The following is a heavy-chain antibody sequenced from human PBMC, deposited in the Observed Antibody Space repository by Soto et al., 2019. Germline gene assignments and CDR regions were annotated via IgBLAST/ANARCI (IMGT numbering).Heavy chain of an antibody. J-gene: IGHJ4*02. V-gene: IGHV4-59*12. CDR3: AKGSGGYRPYYFDF. CDR1: GGSMISYY. CDR2: IYYAGST. Sequence: SETLSLTCAVYGGSMISYYWSWIRQPPGRGLEWIGFIYYAGSTKYNPSLNSRVTISVDTSKNQFSLTVDDTAVYYCAKGSGGYRPYYFDFWGQGTPVPVSS. D-gene: IGHD3-22*01.